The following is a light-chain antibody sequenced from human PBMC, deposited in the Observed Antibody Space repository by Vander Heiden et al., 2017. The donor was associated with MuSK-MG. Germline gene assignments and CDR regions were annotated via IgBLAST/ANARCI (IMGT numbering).Light chain of an antibody. Sequence: IVMTQSPDSLTVSLGERATIDCKSSQSLLYSSNNKNYLVWYQQKPGQPPKLLISWASTRESGVPDRFRGRGSETDFTLTINSLQAEDVGVSYCQQDDTSPWTFGQGTRVEIK. CDR2: WAS. V-gene: IGKV4-1*01. CDR1: QSLLYSSNNKNY. CDR3: QQDDTSPWT. J-gene: IGKJ1*01.